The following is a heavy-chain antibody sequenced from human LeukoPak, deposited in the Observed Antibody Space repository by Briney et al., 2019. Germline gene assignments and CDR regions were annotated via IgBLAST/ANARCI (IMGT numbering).Heavy chain of an antibody. CDR3: ARHLNNGFDI. V-gene: IGHV4-39*01. CDR1: GGSVSSGSYY. D-gene: IGHD2/OR15-2a*01. CDR2: ISYTGNT. J-gene: IGHJ3*02. Sequence: SETLSLTCTVSGGSVSSGSYYWSWIRQPPGKGLEWIGNISYTGNTHYNPSLKSRVTLSVDPSKNQSSLKLSSVPAADTAIYYCARHLNNGFDIWGRGTMVTVSS.